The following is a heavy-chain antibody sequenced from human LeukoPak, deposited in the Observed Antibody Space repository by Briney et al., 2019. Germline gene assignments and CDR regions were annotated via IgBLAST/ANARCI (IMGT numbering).Heavy chain of an antibody. CDR2: ISSNGGST. D-gene: IGHD1-7*01. J-gene: IGHJ3*02. V-gene: IGHV3-64*01. Sequence: PGGSLRLSCAASGFTFSSYWMHWVRQAPGKGLEYVSAISSNGGSTYYANSVKGRFTISRDNSKNTLYLQMGSLRAEDMAVYYCARELELGEAFDIWGQGTMATVSS. CDR1: GFTFSSYW. CDR3: ARELELGEAFDI.